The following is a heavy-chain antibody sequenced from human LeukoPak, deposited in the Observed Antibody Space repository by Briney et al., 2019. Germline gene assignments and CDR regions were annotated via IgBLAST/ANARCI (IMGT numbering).Heavy chain of an antibody. CDR3: ARVSTTVTTNHYYYYGMDV. V-gene: IGHV3-21*01. D-gene: IGHD4-17*01. CDR1: GFTFSTYS. J-gene: IGHJ6*02. CDR2: ISSSSSYI. Sequence: GGSLRLSCAASGFTFSTYSMNWVRQAPGKGLGWVSSISSSSSYIYYADSVKGRFTISGDNAKNSLYLQMNSLRAEDTAVYYCARVSTTVTTNHYYYYGMDVWGQGTTVTVSS.